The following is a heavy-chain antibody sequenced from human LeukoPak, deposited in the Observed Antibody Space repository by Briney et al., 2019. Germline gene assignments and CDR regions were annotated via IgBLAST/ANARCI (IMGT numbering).Heavy chain of an antibody. Sequence: GGSLRLSCVDSGFTFSSYWMSWVRQAPGKGLEWVANMKQDGGEKYYLDSVKGRFTISRDNAKNSLYLQMNSLRVEDTAVYFCARGAGVFDYWGQGTLVTVSS. J-gene: IGHJ4*02. CDR2: MKQDGGEK. D-gene: IGHD3-10*01. CDR1: GFTFSSYW. CDR3: ARGAGVFDY. V-gene: IGHV3-7*01.